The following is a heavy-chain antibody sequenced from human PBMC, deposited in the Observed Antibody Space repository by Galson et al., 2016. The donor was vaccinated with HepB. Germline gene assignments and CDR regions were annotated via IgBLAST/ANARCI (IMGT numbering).Heavy chain of an antibody. D-gene: IGHD1-20*01. CDR2: TIPIFDRA. Sequence: SVKVSCKALGVIFNTYPITWVRQAPGQGLEWMGETIPIFDRANYAQRFKGRVTLTADRSTTTAYMEMSGLTSEDTAIYYWARKYRQYNWNDGATLDLWGQGTLITVSS. J-gene: IGHJ4*02. CDR3: ARKYRQYNWNDGATLDL. CDR1: GVIFNTYP. V-gene: IGHV1-69*06.